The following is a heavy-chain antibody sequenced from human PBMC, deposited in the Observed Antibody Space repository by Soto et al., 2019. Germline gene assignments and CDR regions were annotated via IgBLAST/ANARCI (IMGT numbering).Heavy chain of an antibody. CDR3: ARDRDCSSTSCYTDYYFDY. CDR2: ISAYNGNT. CDR1: GYTFTSYC. D-gene: IGHD2-2*02. Sequence: ASVNGSCKASGYTFTSYCISWVRQAPGQGLEWMGWISAYNGNTNYAQKLQGRVTMTTDTSTSTAYMELRSLRSDDTAVYYCARDRDCSSTSCYTDYYFDYWGQGTLVTVSS. J-gene: IGHJ4*02. V-gene: IGHV1-18*04.